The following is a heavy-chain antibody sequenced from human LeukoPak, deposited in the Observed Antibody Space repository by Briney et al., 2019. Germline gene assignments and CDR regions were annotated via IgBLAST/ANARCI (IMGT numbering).Heavy chain of an antibody. V-gene: IGHV1-2*02. CDR2: INPNSGGT. Sequence: GASVKVSCKASGYTFTGYYMHWVRQAPGQGLEWMGWINPNSGGTNYAQKFQGRVTMTRDTSISTAYMELSRLRSDDTAVYYCARGPDYYDSSGYYSDFDYWGQGTLVTVSS. J-gene: IGHJ4*02. CDR1: GYTFTGYY. D-gene: IGHD3-22*01. CDR3: ARGPDYYDSSGYYSDFDY.